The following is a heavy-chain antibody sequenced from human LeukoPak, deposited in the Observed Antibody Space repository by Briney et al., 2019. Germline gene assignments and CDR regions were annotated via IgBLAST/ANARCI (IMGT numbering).Heavy chain of an antibody. V-gene: IGHV4-34*01. CDR2: INHSGST. CDR3: ARERRYCSSTSCYATAFLTRTYYWYFDL. CDR1: GGSFSGYY. D-gene: IGHD2-2*01. J-gene: IGHJ2*01. Sequence: PSETLSLTCAVYGGSFSGYYWSWIRQPPGKGLEWIGEINHSGSTNYNPSLKSRVTISVDTSKNQFSLKLSSVTAADTAVYYCARERRYCSSTSCYATAFLTRTYYWYFDLWGRGTLVTVSS.